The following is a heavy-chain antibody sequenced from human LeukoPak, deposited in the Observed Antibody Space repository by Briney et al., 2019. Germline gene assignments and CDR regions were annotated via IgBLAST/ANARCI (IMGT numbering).Heavy chain of an antibody. CDR2: IRSKAYGGTT. J-gene: IGHJ4*02. D-gene: IGHD3-10*01. CDR1: GFTFGDYA. Sequence: GGSLRLSCTASGFTFGDYAMSWFRQAPGKGLEWVGFIRSKAYGGTTEYAASVKGRFTISRDDSKSTAYLQMNSLKTEDTAVYYCTRDLREGWFGHRGYFDYWGQGTLVTVSS. V-gene: IGHV3-49*03. CDR3: TRDLREGWFGHRGYFDY.